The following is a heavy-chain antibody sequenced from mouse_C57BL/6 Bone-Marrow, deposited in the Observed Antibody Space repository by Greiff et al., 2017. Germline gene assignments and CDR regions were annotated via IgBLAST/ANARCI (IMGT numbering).Heavy chain of an antibody. V-gene: IGHV14-4*01. J-gene: IGHJ2*01. Sequence: VQLQQSGAELVRPGASVKLSCTASGFNIKDDYMHWVKQRPEQGLEWIGWIDPENGDTEYASKFQGKATITPDNSSNTAYLQLSSLTSEVTAVYYCTTVVHYWGQGTTLTVSS. CDR2: IDPENGDT. CDR3: TTVVHY. D-gene: IGHD1-1*01. CDR1: GFNIKDDY.